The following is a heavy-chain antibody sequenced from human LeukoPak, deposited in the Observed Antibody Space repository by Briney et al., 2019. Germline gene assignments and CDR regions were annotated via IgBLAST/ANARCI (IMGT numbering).Heavy chain of an antibody. CDR2: LYHSGTT. Sequence: NPSETLSLTCTVSGYSIAHGFFWAWIRQPPGGGLEWIRRLYHSGTTYYNTSMKSRISTSVDTSKNQFSLRLRLVTAADTAVYYCARVEVPRDINDWYFDLWGRGTLVTVSS. J-gene: IGHJ2*01. V-gene: IGHV4-38-2*02. CDR3: ARVEVPRDINDWYFDL. CDR1: GYSIAHGFF. D-gene: IGHD2-15*01.